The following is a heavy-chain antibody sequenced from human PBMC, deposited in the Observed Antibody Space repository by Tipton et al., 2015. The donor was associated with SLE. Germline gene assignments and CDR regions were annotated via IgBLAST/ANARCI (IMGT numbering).Heavy chain of an antibody. Sequence: GSLRLSCAASGSTFSSYWMHWVRQAPGKGLVWVSRINSDGSSTSYADSVKGRFTISRDNAKNTLYLQMNSLRAEDTAVYYCARVELEMATGFDYWGQGTLVTVSS. CDR2: INSDGSST. D-gene: IGHD5-24*01. CDR1: GSTFSSYW. CDR3: ARVELEMATGFDY. V-gene: IGHV3-74*01. J-gene: IGHJ4*02.